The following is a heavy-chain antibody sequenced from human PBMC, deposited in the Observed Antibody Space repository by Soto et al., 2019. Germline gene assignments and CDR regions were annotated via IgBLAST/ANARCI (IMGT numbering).Heavy chain of an antibody. Sequence: GGSLRLSCAASGFTFSSYAMSWVRQAPGKGLEWVSAISGSGGSTYYADSVKGRFTISRDNSKNTLYLQMNSLRAEDTAVYYCAKDREGYCTNGVCYPENYYYYYGMDVWGQGTTVTVSS. D-gene: IGHD2-8*01. CDR3: AKDREGYCTNGVCYPENYYYYYGMDV. CDR1: GFTFSSYA. CDR2: ISGSGGST. J-gene: IGHJ6*02. V-gene: IGHV3-23*01.